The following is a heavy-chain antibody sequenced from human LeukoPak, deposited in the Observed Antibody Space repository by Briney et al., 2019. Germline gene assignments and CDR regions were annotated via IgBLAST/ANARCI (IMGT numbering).Heavy chain of an antibody. V-gene: IGHV3-30-3*01. J-gene: IGHJ1*01. D-gene: IGHD4-17*01. Sequence: GRSLRLSCAASGFTFSSYAMHWVCQAPGKGLEWVAVISYDGSNKYYADSVKGRFIISRDNSKNTPYLQMNSLRAEDTAVYYCARGDYGDYVVGAEYFQHWGQDTLVTVSS. CDR3: ARGDYGDYVVGAEYFQH. CDR2: ISYDGSNK. CDR1: GFTFSSYA.